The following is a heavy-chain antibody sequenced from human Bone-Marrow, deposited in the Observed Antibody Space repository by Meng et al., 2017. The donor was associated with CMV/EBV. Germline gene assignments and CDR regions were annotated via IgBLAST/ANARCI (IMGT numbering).Heavy chain of an antibody. CDR3: VKGRSLFDY. J-gene: IGHJ4*02. Sequence: SLRLSCAAYGFIFSSFATTWVRQAPGKGLEWVSTIHYHGNDYGDSVKGRFTVSRDDAKNMVYLQMNSLRDEDTAVYYCVKGRSLFDYWGRGTLVTVSS. V-gene: IGHV3-23*03. CDR1: GFIFSSFA. CDR2: IHYHGN.